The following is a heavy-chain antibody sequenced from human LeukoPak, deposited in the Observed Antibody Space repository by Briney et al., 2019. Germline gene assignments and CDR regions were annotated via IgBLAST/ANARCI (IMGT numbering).Heavy chain of an antibody. V-gene: IGHV3-48*03. Sequence: GGSLRLSCAASGFALSDFEMNWVRQAPGKGLEWLSYISSSGSIIYYADSVKGRFTISRDNAKNSLYLQMNSLRAEDTAVYYCARQRGDILTGYYMPRGFDYWGQGTLVTVSS. D-gene: IGHD3-9*01. CDR2: ISSSGSII. CDR1: GFALSDFE. CDR3: ARQRGDILTGYYMPRGFDY. J-gene: IGHJ4*02.